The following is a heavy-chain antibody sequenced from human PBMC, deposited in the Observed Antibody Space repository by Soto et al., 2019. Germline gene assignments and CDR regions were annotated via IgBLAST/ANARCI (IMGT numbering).Heavy chain of an antibody. V-gene: IGHV3-30*18. CDR2: ISYDGGNK. D-gene: IGHD2-21*02. CDR3: AKDRCGGDCYDAFDI. Sequence: QVQLVESGGGVVQPGRSLRLSCAASGFTFSSYGMHWVRQAPGKGLEWVAVISYDGGNKYYADSVKGRFTISRDNYKNTLYLQMNSLRAEDTAVYYCAKDRCGGDCYDAFDIWGQGTMVTVSS. CDR1: GFTFSSYG. J-gene: IGHJ3*02.